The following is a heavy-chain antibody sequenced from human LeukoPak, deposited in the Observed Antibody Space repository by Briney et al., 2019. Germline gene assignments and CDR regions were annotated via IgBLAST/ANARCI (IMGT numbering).Heavy chain of an antibody. CDR2: IIPIFGIA. J-gene: IGHJ4*02. V-gene: IGHV1-69*04. CDR1: GGTFSSYA. D-gene: IGHD5-24*01. Sequence: GASVKVSCRASGGTFSSYAISWVRQAPGQGLEWMGRIIPIFGIANYAQKFQGRVTITADKSTSTAYMELSSLRSKDTAVYYCARDGSGDGLDYWGQGTLVTVSS. CDR3: ARDGSGDGLDY.